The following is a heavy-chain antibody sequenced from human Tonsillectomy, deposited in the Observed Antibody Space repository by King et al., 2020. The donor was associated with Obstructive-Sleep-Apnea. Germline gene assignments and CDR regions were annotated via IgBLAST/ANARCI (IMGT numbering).Heavy chain of an antibody. J-gene: IGHJ6*02. V-gene: IGHV4-30-4*01. CDR2: IYYSGST. CDR3: ARDPNNYGSGSPGMDV. Sequence: VQLQESGPGLVKPSQTLSLTCTVSGGSISSGDYYWNWIRQPPGKGLGWIGYIYYSGSTYYNSSLKRRVTISVDTSKNQFSLKLRSVTAADTAVYYCARDPNNYGSGSPGMDVWAQGTTVTVSS. CDR1: GGSISSGDYY. D-gene: IGHD3-10*01.